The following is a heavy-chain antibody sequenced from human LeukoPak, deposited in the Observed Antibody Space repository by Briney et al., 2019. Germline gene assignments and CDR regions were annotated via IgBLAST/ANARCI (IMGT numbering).Heavy chain of an antibody. V-gene: IGHV3-30*02. CDR3: AKAPQLWIDY. D-gene: IGHD5-18*01. Sequence: SGGSLRLSCAASGFTFSSYGMHWVRQAPGKGLEWVAFIRYDGSNKYYADSVKGRFTISRDNSKNTLYLQMNSLRAEDTAVYYCAKAPQLWIDYWDQGTLVTVSS. CDR1: GFTFSSYG. CDR2: IRYDGSNK. J-gene: IGHJ4*02.